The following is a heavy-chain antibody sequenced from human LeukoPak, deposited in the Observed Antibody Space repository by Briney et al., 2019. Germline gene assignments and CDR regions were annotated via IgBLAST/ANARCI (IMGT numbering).Heavy chain of an antibody. Sequence: SETLSLTCTVSGGSISSSSYYWGWIRQPPGKGLEWIGYIYHSGSTYYNPSLKSRVTISVDRSKNQFSLKLSSVTAADTAVYYCARVPTVTHRHDAFDIWGQGTMVTVSS. CDR2: IYHSGST. V-gene: IGHV4-39*07. CDR1: GGSISSSSYY. D-gene: IGHD4-11*01. J-gene: IGHJ3*02. CDR3: ARVPTVTHRHDAFDI.